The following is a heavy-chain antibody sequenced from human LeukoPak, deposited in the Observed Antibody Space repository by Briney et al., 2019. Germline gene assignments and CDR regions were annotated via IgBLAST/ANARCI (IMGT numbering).Heavy chain of an antibody. CDR1: GFTFSSSW. J-gene: IGHJ3*02. D-gene: IGHD3-3*01. Sequence: GGSLRLSCAASGFTFSSSWMTWVRQAPGKGLEWAANMNADGSTKNYVDSVKGRFTISRDNAQNSLFLQINSLRAEDTAVYFCARDFASNALDIWGQGTMVTVSS. V-gene: IGHV3-7*01. CDR3: ARDFASNALDI. CDR2: MNADGSTK.